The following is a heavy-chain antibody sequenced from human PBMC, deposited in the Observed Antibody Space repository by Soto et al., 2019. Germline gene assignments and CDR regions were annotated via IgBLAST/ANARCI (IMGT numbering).Heavy chain of an antibody. CDR1: GGSISSYY. J-gene: IGHJ6*02. V-gene: IGHV4-59*01. CDR3: ARARRRYYYYGMDV. CDR2: IYYSGST. Sequence: PSETLSLTCTVSGGSISSYYWSWIRQPPGKGLEWIGYIYYSGSTNYNPSLKSRVTISVDTSKNQFSLKLSSVTAADTAVYYCARARRRYYYYGMDVWGQGTTVTVSS.